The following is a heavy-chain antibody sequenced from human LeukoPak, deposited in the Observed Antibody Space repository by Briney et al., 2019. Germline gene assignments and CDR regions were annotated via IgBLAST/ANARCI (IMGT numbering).Heavy chain of an antibody. Sequence: SETLSLTCTVSGGSISSSSYYWGWIRQPPGKGLEWIGYIYYSGSTNYNPSLKSRVTISVDTSKNQFSLKLSSVTAADTAVYYCARGKPDILTADPWGQGTLVTVSS. CDR3: ARGKPDILTADP. CDR2: IYYSGST. J-gene: IGHJ5*02. D-gene: IGHD3-9*01. V-gene: IGHV4-61*05. CDR1: GGSISSSSYY.